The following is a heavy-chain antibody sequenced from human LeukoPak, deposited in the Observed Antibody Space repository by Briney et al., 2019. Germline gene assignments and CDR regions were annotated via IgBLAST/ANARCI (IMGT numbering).Heavy chain of an antibody. V-gene: IGHV1-2*02. CDR2: VNPNSGDT. CDR1: GYTFTGYH. Sequence: ASVKVSCKASGYTFTGYHMHWVRQAPGQGLEWMGWVNPNSGDTSYTQKFQGRVTMTRDTSISTAYMELSRLRSDDTAVYYCATEVTDWGQGTLVTVSS. D-gene: IGHD5-18*01. CDR3: ATEVTD. J-gene: IGHJ4*02.